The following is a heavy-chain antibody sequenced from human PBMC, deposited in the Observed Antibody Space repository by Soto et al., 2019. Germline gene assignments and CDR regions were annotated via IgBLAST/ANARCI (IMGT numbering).Heavy chain of an antibody. J-gene: IGHJ6*03. CDR3: ARVEKLNGYSSSWYSGYYYYYMDV. CDR1: GGSISSYY. Sequence: PSETLSLTCTVSGGSISSYYWSWIRQPPGKGLEWIGYIYYSGSTNHNPSLKSRVTISVDTSKNQFSLKLSSVTAADTAVYYCARVEKLNGYSSSWYSGYYYYYMDVWGKGTTVTVSS. CDR2: IYYSGST. D-gene: IGHD6-13*01. V-gene: IGHV4-59*01.